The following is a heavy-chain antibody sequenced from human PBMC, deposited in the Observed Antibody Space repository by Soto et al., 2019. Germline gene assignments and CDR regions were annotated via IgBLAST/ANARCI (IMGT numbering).Heavy chain of an antibody. Sequence: QVQLQESGPGLVKPSQTLSLTCTVSGGSISSGGYYWYWIRQHPGKGLEWIGYIYYSGTTYYNPSLKSRVTISVDTSKNQFSLKLSSVTAVDTAVYYCAASCVACGGFNYSGMDVWGQGTTVTVSS. D-gene: IGHD2-21*01. V-gene: IGHV4-31*03. CDR1: GGSISSGGYY. CDR3: AASCVACGGFNYSGMDV. CDR2: IYYSGTT. J-gene: IGHJ6*02.